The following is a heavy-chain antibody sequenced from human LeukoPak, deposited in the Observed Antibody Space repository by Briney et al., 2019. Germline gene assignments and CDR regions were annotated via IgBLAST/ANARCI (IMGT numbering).Heavy chain of an antibody. CDR1: GGSVSPYY. Sequence: SETLSLTCTVSGGSVSPYYWSWIRQPPGKGLEWIGYVYYSGSTNYNPSLKSRVTISVDTSKSQFSLKLTSVTAADTAVYYCARGGGSGRGNWFDPWGQGSLVIVSS. J-gene: IGHJ5*02. CDR2: VYYSGST. CDR3: ARGGGSGRGNWFDP. V-gene: IGHV4-59*02. D-gene: IGHD3-10*01.